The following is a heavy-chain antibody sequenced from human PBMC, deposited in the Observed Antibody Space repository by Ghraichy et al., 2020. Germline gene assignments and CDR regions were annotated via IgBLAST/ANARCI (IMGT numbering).Heavy chain of an antibody. Sequence: GGSLRLSCKASGYTFSRYGISWVRQAPGQGLEWMGWISAYNGNTNYAQKIQGRVTMTTDTSTSTAYMELRSLRSDDTAVYYCARDTMIRGANIIGYDYYGMDVWGQGTTVIVSS. CDR3: ARDTMIRGANIIGYDYYGMDV. V-gene: IGHV1-18*01. CDR1: GYTFSRYG. J-gene: IGHJ6*02. D-gene: IGHD3-10*01. CDR2: ISAYNGNT.